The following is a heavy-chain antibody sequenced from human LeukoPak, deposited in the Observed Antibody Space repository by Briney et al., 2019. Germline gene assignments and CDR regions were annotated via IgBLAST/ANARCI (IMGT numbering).Heavy chain of an antibody. D-gene: IGHD3-22*01. CDR2: ISYDGGSK. V-gene: IGHV3-30*18. CDR1: GFTCSSYG. J-gene: IGHJ4*02. Sequence: ARSLRLSCAASGFTCSSYGMHWVRQAPGKGLEWVAVISYDGGSKCYAASVKGRFTISRDNSKNTLHLQMNSLRAEDTAVYYCAKGGKAYYYDSNGYLDYWGQGTLVTVSS. CDR3: AKGGKAYYYDSNGYLDY.